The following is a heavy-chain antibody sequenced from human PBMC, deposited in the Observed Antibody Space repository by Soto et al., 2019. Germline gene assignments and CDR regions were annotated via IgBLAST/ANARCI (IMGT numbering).Heavy chain of an antibody. CDR2: IYWDDDK. Sequence: SGPTLVNPTQTLTLTCTFSGFSLSTSGVGVGWIRQPPGKALEWLALIYWDDDKRYSPSLKSRLTITKDTSKNQVVLTMTNMDPVDTATYYCAHIRIKIFGVAYNWFDPWGQGTLVTVFS. D-gene: IGHD3-3*01. J-gene: IGHJ5*02. CDR1: GFSLSTSGVG. V-gene: IGHV2-5*02. CDR3: AHIRIKIFGVAYNWFDP.